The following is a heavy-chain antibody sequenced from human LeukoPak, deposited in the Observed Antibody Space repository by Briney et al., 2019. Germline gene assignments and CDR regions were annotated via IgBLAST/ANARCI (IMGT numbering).Heavy chain of an antibody. CDR2: INSDGSST. Sequence: GGSLRLSCAASGFTFNSYWMHWVRQAPGKGLVWVSRINSDGSSTNYANSVKGRFTISRDNAKNTLYLQMNSLRAEDTAVYYCASLGDYSNAHWFDPWGQGTLVTVSS. V-gene: IGHV3-74*01. CDR3: ASLGDYSNAHWFDP. J-gene: IGHJ5*02. CDR1: GFTFNSYW. D-gene: IGHD4-11*01.